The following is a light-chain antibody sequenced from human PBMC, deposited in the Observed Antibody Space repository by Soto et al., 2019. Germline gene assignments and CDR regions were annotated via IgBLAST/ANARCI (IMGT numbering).Light chain of an antibody. J-gene: IGLJ1*01. CDR3: CSYTSSSTLV. CDR2: EGN. CDR1: VSDVGNFGP. Sequence: QSVLTQPASVSGSPGQSITISCTGSVSDVGNFGPVSWYQQHPGQVPKLIIYEGNRRPSGVSSRFSGSKSGNTASLTISGLQAEDEADYYCCSYTSSSTLVFGTGTKVTVL. V-gene: IGLV2-14*02.